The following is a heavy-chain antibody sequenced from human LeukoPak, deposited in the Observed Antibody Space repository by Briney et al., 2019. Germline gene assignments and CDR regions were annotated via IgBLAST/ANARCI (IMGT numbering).Heavy chain of an antibody. V-gene: IGHV3-11*01. CDR3: ATIAWIESLFDP. J-gene: IGHJ5*02. Sequence: GGSLRLSCAASGFTFSAYYMSWIRQAPGKGLEWVSYISSSGSTIYYADSVKGRFTISRDNAKNSLYLQMNSLRAEDTAVYYCATIAWIESLFDPWGQGTLVTVSS. CDR2: ISSSGSTI. D-gene: IGHD2-2*03. CDR1: GFTFSAYY.